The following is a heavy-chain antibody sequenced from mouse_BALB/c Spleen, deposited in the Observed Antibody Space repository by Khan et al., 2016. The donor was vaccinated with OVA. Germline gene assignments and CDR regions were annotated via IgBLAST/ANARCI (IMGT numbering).Heavy chain of an antibody. V-gene: IGHV1S132*01. CDR3: AREEALYYFDY. Sequence: QVQLKESGTELVRPGASVKLSCKTSGYIFTSYWIHWVKQRSGQGLEWIARIYPGTDNTYYNEKLKDKAIMTVDKSSSTAYMQLSRLKSEDSAVYFCAREEALYYFDYWGQGTTLTVSS. CDR2: IYPGTDNT. D-gene: IGHD3-2*02. J-gene: IGHJ2*01. CDR1: GYIFTSYW.